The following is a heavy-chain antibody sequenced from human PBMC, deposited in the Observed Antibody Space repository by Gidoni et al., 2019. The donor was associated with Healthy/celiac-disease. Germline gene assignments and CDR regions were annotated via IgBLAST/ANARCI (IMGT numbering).Heavy chain of an antibody. J-gene: IGHJ5*02. CDR3: ARDLGVRVGADNNWFDP. CDR2: IIPIFGTA. V-gene: IGHV1-69*01. D-gene: IGHD1-26*01. Sequence: QVQLVQSGAEVKKPGSSVKVSCKASGGTFSSYAISWVRQAPGQGLEWMGGIIPIFGTANYAQKFQGRVTITADESTSTAYMELSSLRSEDTAVYYCARDLGVRVGADNNWFDPWGQGTLVTVSS. CDR1: GGTFSSYA.